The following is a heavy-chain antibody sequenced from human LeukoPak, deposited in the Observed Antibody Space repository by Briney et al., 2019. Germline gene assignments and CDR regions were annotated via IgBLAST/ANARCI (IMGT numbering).Heavy chain of an antibody. J-gene: IGHJ5*02. CDR2: ISGSGGST. CDR1: GFTFSSYA. D-gene: IGHD6-13*01. Sequence: GGSLRLSCAASGFTFSSYAVSWVRQAPGKGLEWVSAISGSGGSTYYADSVKGRFTISRDNSKNTLYLQMNSLRAEDTAVYYCAKAISRSWYRLQGWFDPWGQGTLVTVSS. V-gene: IGHV3-23*01. CDR3: AKAISRSWYRLQGWFDP.